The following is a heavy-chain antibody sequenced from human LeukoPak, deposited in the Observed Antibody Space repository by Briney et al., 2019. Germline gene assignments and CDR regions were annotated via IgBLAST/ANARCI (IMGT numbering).Heavy chain of an antibody. CDR2: IYYSGST. D-gene: IGHD6-13*01. J-gene: IGHJ5*02. CDR1: GGSISSSSYH. V-gene: IGHV4-39*01. Sequence: SETLSLTCTVSGGSISSSSYHWGWIRQPPGKGLEWIGSIYYSGSTYYNPSLKSRVTISVDTSKNQCSLKLSSVTAADTAVYYCASHGYSSSWYVHWFDPWGQGTLVTVSS. CDR3: ASHGYSSSWYVHWFDP.